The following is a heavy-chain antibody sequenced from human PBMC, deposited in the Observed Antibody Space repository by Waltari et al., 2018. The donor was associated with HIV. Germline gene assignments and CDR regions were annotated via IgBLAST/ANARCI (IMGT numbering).Heavy chain of an antibody. D-gene: IGHD3-10*01. CDR1: GGTFSSSA. J-gene: IGHJ3*02. CDR2: IIPSFSSA. V-gene: IGHV1-69*18. Sequence: QVQLVQSGAEVKKPGSSVKVSCKASGGTFSSSAIRRVRQAPGQGHGGMGRIIPSFSSANYAQKFQGRVTITASESTSTAYMELSSLRSEDTAVYYCATQGGASGTYQSDAFHIWGHGTMVIVSA. CDR3: ATQGGASGTYQSDAFHI.